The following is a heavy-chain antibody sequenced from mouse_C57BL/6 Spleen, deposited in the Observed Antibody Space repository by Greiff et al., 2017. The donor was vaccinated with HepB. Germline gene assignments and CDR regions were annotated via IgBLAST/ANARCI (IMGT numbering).Heavy chain of an antibody. CDR2: ISDGGSYT. V-gene: IGHV5-4*01. D-gene: IGHD1-1*01. J-gene: IGHJ3*01. CDR1: GFTFSSYA. Sequence: EVQGVESGGGLVKPGGSLKLSCAASGFTFSSYAMSWVRQTPEQRLEWVATISDGGSYTYYPDNVKGRFTIARDNAKNNLYLQMSHLKAEDTAMYYCAREGSIITRFAYWGQGTLVTVSA. CDR3: AREGSIITRFAY.